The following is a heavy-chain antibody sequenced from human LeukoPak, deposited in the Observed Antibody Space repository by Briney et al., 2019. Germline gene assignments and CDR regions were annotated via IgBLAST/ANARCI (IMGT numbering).Heavy chain of an antibody. J-gene: IGHJ5*02. CDR2: IYYSGST. Sequence: SETLSLTCTVSGGSISGHYWSWIRQPPGKGLEWIGYIYYSGSTNYNPSLKSRVTISLDTPKNQFSLKLSSVTAADTAVYYCARHYGPWGQGTLVTVSS. V-gene: IGHV4-59*08. CDR3: ARHYGP. CDR1: GGSISGHY. D-gene: IGHD3-10*01.